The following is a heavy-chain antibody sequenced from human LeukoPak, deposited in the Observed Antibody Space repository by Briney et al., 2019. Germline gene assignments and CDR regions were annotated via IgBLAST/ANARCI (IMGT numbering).Heavy chain of an antibody. D-gene: IGHD6-19*01. V-gene: IGHV4-59*08. CDR2: IYYSGST. Sequence: PSETLSLTCTVSGGSISSYYWSWIRQPPGKGLEWIGYIYYSGSTNYNPSLKSRVTISVDTSKNQFSLKLSSVTAADTAVYYCARHINYYKQWLGRGAFDYWGQGTLVTVSS. CDR3: ARHINYYKQWLGRGAFDY. J-gene: IGHJ4*02. CDR1: GGSISSYY.